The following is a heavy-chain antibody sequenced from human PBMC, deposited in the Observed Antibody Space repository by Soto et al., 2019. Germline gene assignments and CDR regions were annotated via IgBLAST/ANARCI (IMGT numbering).Heavy chain of an antibody. CDR2: ISEKGDTK. V-gene: IGHV3-23*01. J-gene: IGHJ6*02. CDR1: GFTFRSYA. Sequence: EVQLLESGGGLVQPGGSLRLSCAASGFTFRSYAMAWVRQAPGKGLEWVSGISEKGDTKNYADPVRGRFTISRDNSMNTLDLLMNSLRAEDTAVYYCVKGRATIFGVVWKYGMDVWGQGTTVYVSS. CDR3: VKGRATIFGVVWKYGMDV. D-gene: IGHD3-3*01.